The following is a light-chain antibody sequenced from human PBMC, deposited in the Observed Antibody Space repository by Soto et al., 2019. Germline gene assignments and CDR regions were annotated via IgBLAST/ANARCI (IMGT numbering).Light chain of an antibody. Sequence: ELVMTQSPSTLSVSPGERATLSCRASQSISSDVAWYQQKPGQAPRLLIYGASTTATGIPARFSGSGSGTEFTLTISSLKYEDFAVYNCQQYNKWPRTFGQGT. V-gene: IGKV3-15*01. CDR3: QQYNKWPRT. J-gene: IGKJ2*01. CDR2: GAS. CDR1: QSISSD.